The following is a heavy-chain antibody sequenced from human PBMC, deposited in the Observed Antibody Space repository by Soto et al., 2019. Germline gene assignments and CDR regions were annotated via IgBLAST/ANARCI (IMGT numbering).Heavy chain of an antibody. CDR2: IYWNDDK. Sequence: QITLKESGPTLVKPTQPLTLTCIFSGFSLRTSGVGVGWIRQPPGKALEWLGFIYWNDDKRYSTSLKSRLTITKDTSKNQVGLTMTNMDPVDTATYYCAKSGSSGWYGWFDPWGQGTLVTVSS. V-gene: IGHV2-5*01. CDR1: GFSLRTSGVG. J-gene: IGHJ5*02. D-gene: IGHD6-19*01. CDR3: AKSGSSGWYGWFDP.